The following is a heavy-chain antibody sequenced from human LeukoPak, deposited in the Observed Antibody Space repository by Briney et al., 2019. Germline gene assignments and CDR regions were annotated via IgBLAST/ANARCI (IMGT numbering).Heavy chain of an antibody. CDR3: ARGKYYGDSDY. CDR2: VYYSGST. CDR1: GDSVISGLYY. D-gene: IGHD3-3*01. V-gene: IGHV4-61*01. Sequence: PSETLSLTCSVSGDSVISGLYYWTWVRQPPGKGLEWIGYVYYSGSTTYSPSLKSRVTISVDTSKNQFSLNPRSVTAADTAVYYCARGKYYGDSDYWGQGTLVTVSS. J-gene: IGHJ4*02.